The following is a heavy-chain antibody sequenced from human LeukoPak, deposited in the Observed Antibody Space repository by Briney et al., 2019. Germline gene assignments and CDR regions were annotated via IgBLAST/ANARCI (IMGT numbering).Heavy chain of an antibody. D-gene: IGHD2-2*01. V-gene: IGHV3-23*01. J-gene: IGHJ4*02. CDR1: GFTFSNYA. Sequence: GGSLRLSCAASGFTFSNYAMNWVRQAPAKGLEWVSSISGSGGSTHYADSVRGRFTISRDNTKNTLYLQMNSLGAEDTAVYYCANRYCSSTTCSYFDYWGQGTLVTVSS. CDR2: ISGSGGST. CDR3: ANRYCSSTTCSYFDY.